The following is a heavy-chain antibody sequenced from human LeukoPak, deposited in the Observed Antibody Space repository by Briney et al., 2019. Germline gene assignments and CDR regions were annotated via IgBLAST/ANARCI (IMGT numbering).Heavy chain of an antibody. CDR1: GGSISSSSYY. V-gene: IGHV4-39*07. D-gene: IGHD2-2*02. J-gene: IGHJ6*03. CDR3: ARGRVVVPAAILFNYYYYMDV. Sequence: SETLSLTCTVSGGSISSSSYYWGWIRQPPGKGLEWIGSIYYSGSTYYNPSLRSRVTISVDTSRNQFSLKLTSVTAADTAVYYCARGRVVVPAAILFNYYYYMDVWGKGTTVTVSS. CDR2: IYYSGST.